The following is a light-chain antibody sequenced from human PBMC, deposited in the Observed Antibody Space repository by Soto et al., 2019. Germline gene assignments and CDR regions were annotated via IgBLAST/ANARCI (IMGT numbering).Light chain of an antibody. CDR2: DAS. Sequence: DIQMTQSPSSLSASVGDRVTITCQASQDITNYLNWYQQKPGRAPRRLLYDASSLETGVPSRFSGSGSGTDFTLTISSLQPEDVATYYCQQHDHLPITFGQGTRLEIK. J-gene: IGKJ5*01. V-gene: IGKV1-33*01. CDR3: QQHDHLPIT. CDR1: QDITNY.